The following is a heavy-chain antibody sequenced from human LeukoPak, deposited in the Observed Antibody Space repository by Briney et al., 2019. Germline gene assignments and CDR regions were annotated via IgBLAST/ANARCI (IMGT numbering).Heavy chain of an antibody. J-gene: IGHJ6*03. CDR3: AGLTYYYYMDV. V-gene: IGHV1-18*01. CDR2: ISAYNGNT. CDR1: SYTFTSYG. Sequence: ASVKVSYKASSYTFTSYGISWVRQAPGQGLEWMGWISAYNGNTNYAQKFQGRVTMTTDTSTSTAYMELRSLRSDDTAVYYCAGLTYYYYMDVWGKGTTVTVSS.